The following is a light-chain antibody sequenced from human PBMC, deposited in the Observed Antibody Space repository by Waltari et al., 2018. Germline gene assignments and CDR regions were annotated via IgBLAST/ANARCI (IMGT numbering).Light chain of an antibody. Sequence: QSALTQPASVSGSPGQSITISCSGTDSDVGAYDFVSWYQQHPGKAPHLIIYEVSNRPSGISNRFSASKSGNTASLTISGLQAEDEADYYCNSYAGSNTLKFGGGTKLTVL. V-gene: IGLV2-14*01. CDR3: NSYAGSNTLK. CDR1: DSDVGAYDF. CDR2: EVS. J-gene: IGLJ2*01.